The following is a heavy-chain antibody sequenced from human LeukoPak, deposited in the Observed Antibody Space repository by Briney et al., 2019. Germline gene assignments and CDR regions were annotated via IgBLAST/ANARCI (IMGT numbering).Heavy chain of an antibody. V-gene: IGHV3-21*01. CDR3: ASRPPYSNYAY. CDR1: GFTFSSYS. Sequence: GGSLRLSCAASGFTFSSYSMNWVRQAPGKGLEWVSSISSSNNYIYYADSVKGRFTISRDNAKNSLYLQMNSLRAEDTAVYYCASRPPYSNYAYWGQGTLVTVSS. J-gene: IGHJ4*02. D-gene: IGHD4-11*01. CDR2: ISSSNNYI.